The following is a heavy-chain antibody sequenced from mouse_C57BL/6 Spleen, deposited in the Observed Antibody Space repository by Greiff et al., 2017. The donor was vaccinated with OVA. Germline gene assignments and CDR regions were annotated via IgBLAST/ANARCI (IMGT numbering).Heavy chain of an antibody. V-gene: IGHV5-17*01. CDR2: ISSGSSTI. Sequence: EVHLVESGGGLVKPGGSLKLSCAASGFTFSDYGMHWVRQAPEKGLEWVAYISSGSSTIYYADTVKGRFTISRDNAKNTLFLQMTSLRSEDTAMYYCARIAPYAMDYWGQGTSVTVSS. D-gene: IGHD6-1*01. CDR1: GFTFSDYG. J-gene: IGHJ4*01. CDR3: ARIAPYAMDY.